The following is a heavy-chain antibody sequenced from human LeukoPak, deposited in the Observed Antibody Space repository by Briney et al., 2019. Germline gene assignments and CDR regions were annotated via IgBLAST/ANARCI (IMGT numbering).Heavy chain of an antibody. J-gene: IGHJ4*02. CDR2: IIPIFGTT. Sequence: GASVKVSCKASGYTFTSYGISWVRQAPGQGLEWMGRIIPIFGTTNNAQKFQGRVTITADESTSTAYMELSSLRSDDTAIYYCARSPYCSSSSCRPYHFDNWGQGTLVIVSS. CDR3: ARSPYCSSSSCRPYHFDN. D-gene: IGHD2-2*01. CDR1: GYTFTSYG. V-gene: IGHV1-69*13.